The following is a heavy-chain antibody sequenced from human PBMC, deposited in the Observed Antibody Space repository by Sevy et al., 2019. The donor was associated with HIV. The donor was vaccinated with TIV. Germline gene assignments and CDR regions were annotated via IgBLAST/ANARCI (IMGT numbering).Heavy chain of an antibody. J-gene: IGHJ5*02. CDR2: ISYDGSNK. D-gene: IGHD3-16*02. Sequence: GGSLRLSCAASGFTFSSYAMRWVRQAPGKGLEWVAVISYDGSNKYYADSVKGRFTISRDNSKNTLYLQMNSLRAEDTAVYYCARVDLQGDYVWGSYRSWGQRTLVTVSS. CDR3: ARVDLQGDYVWGSYRS. V-gene: IGHV3-30-3*01. CDR1: GFTFSSYA.